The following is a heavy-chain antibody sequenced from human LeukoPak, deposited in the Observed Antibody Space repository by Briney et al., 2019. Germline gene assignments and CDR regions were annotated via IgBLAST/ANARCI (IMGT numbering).Heavy chain of an antibody. CDR2: ISSSSSYI. CDR1: GFTFSNYN. CDR3: ARLRAGTTAGWAFDI. D-gene: IGHD1-1*01. V-gene: IGHV3-21*01. J-gene: IGHJ3*02. Sequence: PGGSLRLSCAGSGFTFSNYNMNWVRQAPGKGLEWVSSISSSSSYIYYADSVKGRFTISRDNAKNSLYLQMNSLRAEDTAVYYCARLRAGTTAGWAFDIWGQGTMVTVSS.